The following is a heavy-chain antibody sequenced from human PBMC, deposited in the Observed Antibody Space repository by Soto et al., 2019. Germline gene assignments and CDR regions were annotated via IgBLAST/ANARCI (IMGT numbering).Heavy chain of an antibody. J-gene: IGHJ6*02. CDR2: ISYDGSNK. D-gene: IGHD3-3*01. CDR3: ARDGLRFLEWFPKNYYYGMDV. CDR1: GFTFSSYA. Sequence: GGPLRLSCAASGFTFSSYAMHWVRQAPGKGLEWVAVISYDGSNKYYADSVKGRFTISRDNSKNTLYLQMNSLRAEDTAVYYCARDGLRFLEWFPKNYYYGMDVWGQGTTVTVSS. V-gene: IGHV3-30-3*01.